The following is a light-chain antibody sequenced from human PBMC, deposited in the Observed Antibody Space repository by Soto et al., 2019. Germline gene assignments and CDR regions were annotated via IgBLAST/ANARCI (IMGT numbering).Light chain of an antibody. CDR3: QKYDSAPWT. Sequence: DIQMTQSPASLSASVRDRVTITCRASQGISNYLAWYQQKPGEVPKLLIYAASTLQSGVPSRFSGSGSGTDFTLTISSLQPEDVANYYCQKYDSAPWTFGQGTKVEIK. V-gene: IGKV1-27*01. J-gene: IGKJ1*01. CDR2: AAS. CDR1: QGISNY.